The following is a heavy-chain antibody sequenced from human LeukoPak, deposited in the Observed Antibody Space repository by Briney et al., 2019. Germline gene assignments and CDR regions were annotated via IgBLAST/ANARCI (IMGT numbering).Heavy chain of an antibody. CDR2: VSTSNGDT. CDR1: GYNFNRYT. Sequence: ASVKVSCKTSGYNFNRYTITWVRQAPGQGLEWMGWVSTSNGDTNYAEKFQGRVTTTTETVTKTAYMELRRLRSGDTAMYFCARVSDTSMVTPGFDSWGQGTLDTVSS. D-gene: IGHD5-18*01. V-gene: IGHV1-18*01. J-gene: IGHJ4*02. CDR3: ARVSDTSMVTPGFDS.